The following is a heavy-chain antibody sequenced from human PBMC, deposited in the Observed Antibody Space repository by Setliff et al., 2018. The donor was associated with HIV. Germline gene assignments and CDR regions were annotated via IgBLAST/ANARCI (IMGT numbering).Heavy chain of an antibody. CDR1: GGSISSSSYY. CDR2: IYYSGST. Sequence: KPSETLSLTCTVSGGSISSSSYYWGWIRQPPGKGLEWSGSIYYSGSTYYNPSLKSRVTISVDTSKNQFSLKLSSVTAAETAVYYCARTYCSGGSCYSGVRGLGYWGQGTLVTVSS. V-gene: IGHV4-39*07. D-gene: IGHD2-15*01. J-gene: IGHJ4*02. CDR3: ARTYCSGGSCYSGVRGLGY.